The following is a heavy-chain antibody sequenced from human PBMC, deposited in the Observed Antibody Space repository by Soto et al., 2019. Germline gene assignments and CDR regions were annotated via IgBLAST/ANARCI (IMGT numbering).Heavy chain of an antibody. D-gene: IGHD2-8*02. J-gene: IGHJ6*02. V-gene: IGHV1-46*01. Sequence: GXSXKVSCKASGYTXTSSYIDLVRQAPGQGPEWMGIINPTSGGTSYAQNLQGRVTMTRETSTRTVYIELNRLRSDDTAVYYCARGPGASGLDVWGQGTTGTVS. CDR3: ARGPGASGLDV. CDR1: GYTXTSSY. CDR2: INPTSGGT.